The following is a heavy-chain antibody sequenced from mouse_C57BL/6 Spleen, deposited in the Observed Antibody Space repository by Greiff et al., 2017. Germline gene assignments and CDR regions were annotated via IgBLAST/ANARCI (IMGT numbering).Heavy chain of an antibody. J-gene: IGHJ2*01. Sequence: VQLQESGAELARPGASVKLSCKASGYTFTSYGISWVKQRTGQGLEWIGEIYPRSGNTYYNEKFKGKGTLTADKSSSTAYMELRSLTSEDSAVYFYARGGINTVVLDYWGQGTTLTVSS. CDR2: IYPRSGNT. CDR3: ARGGINTVVLDY. V-gene: IGHV1-81*01. D-gene: IGHD1-1*01. CDR1: GYTFTSYG.